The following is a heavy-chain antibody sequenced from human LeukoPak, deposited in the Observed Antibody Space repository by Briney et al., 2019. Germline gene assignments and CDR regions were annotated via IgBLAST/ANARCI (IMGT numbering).Heavy chain of an antibody. CDR1: GFTVSSNY. Sequence: GGSLRLSCAASGFTVSSNYMSWVRQAPGKGLEWVSVIYSGGSTYYADSVKGRFTTSRDNSKNTLYLQMNSLRAEDTAVYYCARDCGGDCYYAFDIWGQGTMVTVSS. V-gene: IGHV3-53*01. CDR2: IYSGGST. D-gene: IGHD2-21*01. J-gene: IGHJ3*02. CDR3: ARDCGGDCYYAFDI.